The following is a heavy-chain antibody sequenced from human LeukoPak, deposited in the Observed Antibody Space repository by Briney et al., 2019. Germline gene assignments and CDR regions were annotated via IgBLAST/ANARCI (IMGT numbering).Heavy chain of an antibody. CDR3: TKRGSAGAFDF. V-gene: IGHV3-23*01. J-gene: IGHJ3*01. CDR1: GFTFSSYA. Sequence: GGSLRLSCAASGFTFSSYAMSWVRQAPGKGLEWVSAISGSGGSTYYADSVKGRFTISRGNSKNTLYLQMNSLRADDTAVYYCTKRGSAGAFDFWGQGTMVTVSS. CDR2: ISGSGGST. D-gene: IGHD6-19*01.